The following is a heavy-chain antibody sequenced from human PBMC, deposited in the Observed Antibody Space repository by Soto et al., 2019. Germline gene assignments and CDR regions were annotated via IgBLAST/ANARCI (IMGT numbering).Heavy chain of an antibody. V-gene: IGHV3-48*01. CDR1: GFTFSSYN. Sequence: GGSLRLSCAASGFTFSSYNMNWVRQAPGKGLEWVSYISSSSRTIYYADSVKGRFTISRDNAKNSLYLQMNSLRAEDTAVYYCASHTHYDPAADPPGGQGTLV. D-gene: IGHD6-13*01. CDR3: ASHTHYDPAADPP. J-gene: IGHJ5*02. CDR2: ISSSSRTI.